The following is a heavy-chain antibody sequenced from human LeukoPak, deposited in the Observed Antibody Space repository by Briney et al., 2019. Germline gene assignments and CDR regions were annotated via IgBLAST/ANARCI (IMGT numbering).Heavy chain of an antibody. CDR2: ISADGGRM. Sequence: GGSLRLSCGVSAFMFTKYNMNWVRQAPGKGLEWISHISADGGRMYYADSVKGRLTMSRDNAKNSLDLQIHSLTAEDTAVYYCAKDRRWLQSYYYYYYMDVWGKGTTVTISS. V-gene: IGHV3-48*01. J-gene: IGHJ6*03. D-gene: IGHD5-24*01. CDR1: AFMFTKYN. CDR3: AKDRRWLQSYYYYYYMDV.